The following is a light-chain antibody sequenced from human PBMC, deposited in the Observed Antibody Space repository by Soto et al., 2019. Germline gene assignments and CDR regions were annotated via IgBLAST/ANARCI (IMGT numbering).Light chain of an antibody. CDR3: MQALQAPQLT. V-gene: IGKV2-28*01. Sequence: IVMTQSPLSLPVTPGEPASISCRSSQSLLHSNGYTYLDWYLQKPGQSPQLLIYLTSSRASGVPDRLSGSDSGTDFTMKISRVEAEDVGVYYCMQALQAPQLTFGGGNPVEIK. CDR2: LTS. J-gene: IGKJ4*01. CDR1: QSLLHSNGYTY.